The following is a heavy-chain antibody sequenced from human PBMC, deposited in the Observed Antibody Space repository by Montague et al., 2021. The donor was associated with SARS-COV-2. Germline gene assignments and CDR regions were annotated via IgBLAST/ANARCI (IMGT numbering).Heavy chain of an antibody. V-gene: IGHV4-59*01. CDR1: DGSISSYY. CDR2: IYYSGSA. Sequence: SETLSLTCTVSDGSISSYYWSWIRQPPGKGLEWIGYIYYSGSANYNPSLKSRLTMSVHTSENQLSLKLGSVTAADTAVYYCARLPSSWDYYYYYGLDIWGQGTTVTVSS. D-gene: IGHD6-13*01. CDR3: ARLPSSWDYYYYYGLDI. J-gene: IGHJ6*02.